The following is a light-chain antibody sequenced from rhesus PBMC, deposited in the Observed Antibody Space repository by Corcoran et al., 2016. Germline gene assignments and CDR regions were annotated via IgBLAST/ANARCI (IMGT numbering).Light chain of an antibody. J-gene: IGKJ4*01. CDR2: RTS. V-gene: IGKV1-69*01. CDR3: QQLDNLPLT. Sequence: DIQMTQSPSPLSASVGDRVTITSRASQDINIWLAWYQQKPGKAPNLLIYRTSNLEKGVPSRFSGGGSGTDFSLTISSRQPEDIATYYCQQLDNLPLTFGGGTKVEI. CDR1: QDINIW.